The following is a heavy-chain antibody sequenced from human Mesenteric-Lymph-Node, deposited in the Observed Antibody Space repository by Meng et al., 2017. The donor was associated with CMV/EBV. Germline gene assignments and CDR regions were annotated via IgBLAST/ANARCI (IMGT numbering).Heavy chain of an antibody. CDR1: GFMFSSYS. CDR3: AKGFLYHFDY. Sequence: GESLKISCAASGFMFSSYSMNWVRQAPGKGLEWVAFITYDGSDKYYADSVKGRFTISRDNFKNTMYLQMNSLRAEDTSVYYCAKGFLYHFDYWGQGTLVTVSS. J-gene: IGHJ4*02. CDR2: ITYDGSDK. V-gene: IGHV3-30*18. D-gene: IGHD2-21*01.